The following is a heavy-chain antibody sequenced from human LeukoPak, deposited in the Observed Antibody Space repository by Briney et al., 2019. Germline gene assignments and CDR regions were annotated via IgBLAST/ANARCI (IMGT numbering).Heavy chain of an antibody. CDR2: IWYSGSSK. J-gene: IGHJ4*02. V-gene: IGHV3-33*01. CDR3: ARVVEQRGFDS. CDR1: GFTFSSYV. Sequence: AGTSLTLSCAASGFTFSSYVMHWVRQAPGKGLEWVAVIWYSGSSKYYADSVRGRFTVSRGNSKNTLYLQMNSLRAEDTAVYYCARVVEQRGFDSWGQGTLVTVSS. D-gene: IGHD1/OR15-1a*01.